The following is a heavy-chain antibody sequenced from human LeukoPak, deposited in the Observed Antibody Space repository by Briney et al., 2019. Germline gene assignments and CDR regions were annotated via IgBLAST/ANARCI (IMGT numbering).Heavy chain of an antibody. D-gene: IGHD2-2*01. V-gene: IGHV4-4*07. CDR2: IYTSGST. J-gene: IGHJ2*01. CDR3: ARDQFRVVVVPAAIKIWYFDL. Sequence: SETLSLTCTVSGGSISSYYWSWIRQPAGKGLEWIGRIYTSGSTNYNPSLKSRVTMSVDTSKNQFSLKLSSVTAADTAVYYCARDQFRVVVVPAAIKIWYFDLWGRGTLVTVSS. CDR1: GGSISSYY.